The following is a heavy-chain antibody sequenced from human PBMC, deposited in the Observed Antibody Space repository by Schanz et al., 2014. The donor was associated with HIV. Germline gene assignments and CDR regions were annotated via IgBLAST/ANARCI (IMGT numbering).Heavy chain of an antibody. CDR3: ASGRRSGIGWRMDV. J-gene: IGHJ6*02. Sequence: QVQLVQSGAEVKKPGSSVKVFCRASGGTFINYAFSWVRQAPGQGLEWMGGIIPLFGTSNYAQKFQGRATITADESTSTAYMELSSLRSDDTAVYYCASGRRSGIGWRMDVWGQGTTVSVSS. CDR2: IIPLFGTS. CDR1: GGTFINYA. V-gene: IGHV1-69*01. D-gene: IGHD6-19*01.